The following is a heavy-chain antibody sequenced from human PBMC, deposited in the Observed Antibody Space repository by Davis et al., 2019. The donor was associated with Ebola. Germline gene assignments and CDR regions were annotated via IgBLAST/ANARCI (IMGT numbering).Heavy chain of an antibody. CDR3: ARGPTIYGMDV. CDR2: INHSGST. V-gene: IGHV4-34*01. CDR1: GASFSGYY. Sequence: MPSETLSLTCAVYGASFSGYYWSWIRQPPGKGLEWIGEINHSGSTNYNPSLKSRVTISVDTSKNQFSLKLSSVTAADTAVYYCARGPTIYGMDVWGQGTTVTVSS. J-gene: IGHJ6*02.